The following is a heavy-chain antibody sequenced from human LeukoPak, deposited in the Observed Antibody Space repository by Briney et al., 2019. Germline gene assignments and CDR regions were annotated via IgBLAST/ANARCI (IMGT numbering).Heavy chain of an antibody. CDR3: AKILPDIVTADY. D-gene: IGHD5-12*01. CDR2: ISYDGSNK. J-gene: IGHJ4*02. Sequence: GGSLRLSCAACGFTFSSYGMYCVRQAPGKGLEWVAVISYDGSNKYYADSVKGRFTISRDNSKNTLYLQMNSLRAEDTAVYYCAKILPDIVTADYWGQGTLVTVSS. CDR1: GFTFSSYG. V-gene: IGHV3-30*18.